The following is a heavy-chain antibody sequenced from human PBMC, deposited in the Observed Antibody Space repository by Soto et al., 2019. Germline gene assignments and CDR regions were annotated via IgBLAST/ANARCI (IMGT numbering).Heavy chain of an antibody. CDR1: GGSFSGYY. V-gene: IGHV4-34*01. CDR2: INHSGST. CDR3: ARIPFDHGSGSYHKGGRFDP. J-gene: IGHJ5*02. D-gene: IGHD3-10*01. Sequence: PSETLSLTCAVYGGSFSGYYWSWIRQPPGKGLEWIGEINHSGSTNYNPSLKSRVTISVDTSKNQFSLKLSSVTAADTAVYYCARIPFDHGSGSYHKGGRFDPWGQGTLVTVSS.